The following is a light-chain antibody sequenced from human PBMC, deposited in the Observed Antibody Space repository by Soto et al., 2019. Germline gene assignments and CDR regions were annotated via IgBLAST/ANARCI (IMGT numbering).Light chain of an antibody. Sequence: SGLTQPASVSGSPGQSITISCTGTSSDVGGYNYVSWYQQHPGKAPKLMIYDVSNRPSGVSNRFSGSKSGNTASLTISGLQAEDEADYYCSSYTSSSTLDVFGTGTKVTVL. CDR2: DVS. CDR3: SSYTSSSTLDV. CDR1: SSDVGGYNY. J-gene: IGLJ1*01. V-gene: IGLV2-14*01.